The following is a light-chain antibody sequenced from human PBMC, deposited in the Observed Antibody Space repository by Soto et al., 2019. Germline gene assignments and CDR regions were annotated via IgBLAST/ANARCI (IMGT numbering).Light chain of an antibody. J-gene: IGKJ4*01. Sequence: IQVTRSPSSLSASVGYRVTINCWASQGISSYLAWYQQKPGKAPKLLIYAASTLQSGVPSRFSGSGSGTDFTLTISSLQTEDFATYSCKQLNSYPLTFGGGTKVDIK. CDR1: QGISSY. V-gene: IGKV1-9*01. CDR2: AAS. CDR3: KQLNSYPLT.